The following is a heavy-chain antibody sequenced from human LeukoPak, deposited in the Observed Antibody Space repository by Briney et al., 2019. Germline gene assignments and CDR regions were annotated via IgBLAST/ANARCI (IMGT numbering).Heavy chain of an antibody. V-gene: IGHV1-69*13. CDR2: IIPIFGTA. D-gene: IGHD3-22*01. Sequence: ASVTVSCTASGGTFSSYAISWVRQAPGQGLEWMRGIIPIFGTANYAQKFQGRVTITADESTSTAYMELSSLRPEDTAVYYCARGIVAAFDIWGQGTTVTVSS. CDR3: ARGIVAAFDI. J-gene: IGHJ3*02. CDR1: GGTFSSYA.